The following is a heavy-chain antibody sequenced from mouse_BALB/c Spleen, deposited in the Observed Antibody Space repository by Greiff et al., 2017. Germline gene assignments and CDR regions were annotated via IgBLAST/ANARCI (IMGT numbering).Heavy chain of an antibody. CDR2: IDPANGNT. D-gene: IGHD2-14*01. Sequence: VQLKESGAELVKPGASVKLSCTASGFNIKDTYMHWVKQRPEQGLEWIGRIDPANGNTKYDPKFQGKATITADTSSNTAYLQLSSLTSEDTAVYYCASYYRSPLDYWGQGTTLTVSS. CDR3: ASYYRSPLDY. J-gene: IGHJ2*01. CDR1: GFNIKDTY. V-gene: IGHV14-3*02.